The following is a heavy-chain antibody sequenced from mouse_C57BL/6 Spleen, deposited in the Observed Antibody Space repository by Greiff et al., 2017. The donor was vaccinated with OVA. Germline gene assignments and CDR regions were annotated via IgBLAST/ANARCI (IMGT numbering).Heavy chain of an antibody. J-gene: IGHJ4*01. CDR2: IYPGSGST. Sequence: QVQLQQSGAELVKPGASVKMSCKASGYTFTSYWITWVKQRPGQGLEWIGDIYPGSGSTNYNEKFKSKATLTVDTSSSTAYMQLSSLTSEDSAVYYCARGYDYDVTYAMDYWGQGTSVTVSS. CDR1: GYTFTSYW. CDR3: ARGYDYDVTYAMDY. V-gene: IGHV1-55*01. D-gene: IGHD2-4*01.